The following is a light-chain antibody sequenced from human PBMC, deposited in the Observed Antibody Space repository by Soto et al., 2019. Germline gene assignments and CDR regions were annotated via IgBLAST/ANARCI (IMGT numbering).Light chain of an antibody. V-gene: IGKV3-11*01. CDR2: DAS. CDR3: QQRSPGLT. CDR1: QSVSSY. Sequence: EIVLTQSPATLSLSPGERATLSCRASQSVSSYLAWYQQKPGQAPRLLIYDASNRATGIPARFSGSGSGTDFTLTIRRLEPEDFAVYSCQQRSPGLTFGGGTKVEIK. J-gene: IGKJ4*01.